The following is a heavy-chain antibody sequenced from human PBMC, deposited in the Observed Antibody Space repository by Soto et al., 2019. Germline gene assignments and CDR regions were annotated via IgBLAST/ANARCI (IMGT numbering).Heavy chain of an antibody. D-gene: IGHD5-12*01. CDR2: ISGSGAST. Sequence: GRSLRLSCAASGFTFNSYAMNWVRQAPGKGLELVSVISGSGASTYYADSVKGRFTISRDNSKNKLYLQMNSLRAEDTAVYYCAKGRGVATISAVDYWGQGILVTVSS. V-gene: IGHV3-23*01. CDR1: GFTFNSYA. CDR3: AKGRGVATISAVDY. J-gene: IGHJ4*02.